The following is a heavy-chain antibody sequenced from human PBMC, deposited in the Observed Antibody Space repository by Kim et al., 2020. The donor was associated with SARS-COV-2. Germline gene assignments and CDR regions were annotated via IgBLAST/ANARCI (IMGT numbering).Heavy chain of an antibody. CDR2: ISAYNGNT. CDR1: GYTFTSYG. CDR3: ATPLGATTGFGAFDI. J-gene: IGHJ3*02. D-gene: IGHD1-26*01. Sequence: ASVKVSCKASGYTFTSYGISWVRQAPGQGLEWMGWISAYNGNTNYAQKLQGRVTMTTDTSTSTAYMELRSLRSYDTAVYYCATPLGATTGFGAFDIWGQGTMVTVSS. V-gene: IGHV1-18*01.